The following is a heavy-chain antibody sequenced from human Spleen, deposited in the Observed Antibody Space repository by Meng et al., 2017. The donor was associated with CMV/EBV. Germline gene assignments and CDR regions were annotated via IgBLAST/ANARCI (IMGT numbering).Heavy chain of an antibody. CDR2: IYPDDSDT. J-gene: IGHJ4*02. D-gene: IGHD3-3*01. CDR3: ARHRGGDFWSSIDD. V-gene: IGHV5-51*01. CDR1: GYSFTNSW. Sequence: GESLKISCKTSGYSFTNSWIGWVRQMPGKGLEWMGVIYPDDSDTRYSPSFQGQVTISADKSISTAYLQWSSLKASDSATYYCARHRGGDFWSSIDDWGKGTLVTVSS.